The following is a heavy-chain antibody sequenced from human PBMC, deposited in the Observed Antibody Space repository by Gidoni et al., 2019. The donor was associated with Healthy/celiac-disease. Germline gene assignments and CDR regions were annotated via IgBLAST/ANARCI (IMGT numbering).Heavy chain of an antibody. CDR1: GFTFSSYA. CDR2: IRGSGGST. J-gene: IGHJ4*02. V-gene: IGHV3-23*01. CDR3: ANGPGAYYDSTGGFDY. Sequence: EVPLLASGVGLVPPGRSLRLSCAASGFTFSSYAMSWVRQAPGKGLGWVSAIRGSGGSTYYADAVKGRFTISRDNSKNTLYLQMNSLRAEDTAVYYCANGPGAYYDSTGGFDYWGQGTLVTVSS. D-gene: IGHD3-22*01.